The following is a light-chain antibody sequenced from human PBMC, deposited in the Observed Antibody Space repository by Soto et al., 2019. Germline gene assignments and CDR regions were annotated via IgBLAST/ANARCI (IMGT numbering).Light chain of an antibody. V-gene: IGKV1-39*01. CDR2: AAA. CDR1: QSISSY. Sequence: DIQMTQSPSSLFSSGGDIFTISCRASQSISSYLNWYQQKPGKAPKLLIYAAASLQSGDSSRFSGSGSGTDFTLTISNLQPEDFATYYCQQSYSNPLTFGGGTKVDIK. J-gene: IGKJ4*01. CDR3: QQSYSNPLT.